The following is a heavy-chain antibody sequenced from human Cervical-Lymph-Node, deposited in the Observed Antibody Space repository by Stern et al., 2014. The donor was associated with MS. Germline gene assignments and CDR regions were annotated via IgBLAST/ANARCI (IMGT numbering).Heavy chain of an antibody. CDR2: IIPRFGTA. J-gene: IGHJ6*02. D-gene: IGHD3-10*01. V-gene: IGHV1-69*01. CDR3: ASSVGELTPEAV. CDR1: GGTFSSFA. Sequence: VQLVASGAEVKKPGSSVRVSCKASGGTFSSFAISWVRQAPGQGLEWLGCIIPRFGTANYARKFQGRVTITADDSTSTAYMEVSSLRSEDTAVYYCASSVGELTPEAVWGQGTTIIVFS.